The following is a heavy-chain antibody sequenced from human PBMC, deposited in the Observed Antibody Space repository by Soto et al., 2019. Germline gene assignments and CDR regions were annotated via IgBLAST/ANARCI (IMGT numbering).Heavy chain of an antibody. CDR2: INPDGSIT. CDR3: VRDSSGTY. CDR1: GFTFSNYW. Sequence: EVQLVESGGGVVQPGGSLRLSCAASGFTFSNYWMFWVRQLPGKGLVWVSRINPDGSITNYADSVKGRFTISRDNAENTLYLQMSRLRVEDTAVYYCVRDSSGTYWGQGTLVTVSS. V-gene: IGHV3-74*01. D-gene: IGHD3-22*01. J-gene: IGHJ4*02.